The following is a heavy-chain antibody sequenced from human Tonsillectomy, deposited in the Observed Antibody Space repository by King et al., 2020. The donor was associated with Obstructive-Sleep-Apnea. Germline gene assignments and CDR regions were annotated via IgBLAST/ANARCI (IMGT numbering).Heavy chain of an antibody. CDR3: ATANYFDSSGYYDAFDI. CDR2: FDPEDGET. Sequence: VQLVESGAEVKKPGASVTVSCKVSGYTLTELSMHWVRQAPGKGLEWMGGFDPEDGETIYAQKFQGRVTMTEDTYTNTAYMELSRLRSEDTAVYYCATANYFDSSGYYDAFDIWGQGTMVTVSS. J-gene: IGHJ3*02. D-gene: IGHD3-22*01. V-gene: IGHV1-24*01. CDR1: GYTLTELS.